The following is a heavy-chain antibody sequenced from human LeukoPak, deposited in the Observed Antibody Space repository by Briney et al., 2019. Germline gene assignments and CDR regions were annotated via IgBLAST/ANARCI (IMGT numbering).Heavy chain of an antibody. CDR3: ARQAGGYSSGWYQFHFDY. D-gene: IGHD6-19*01. Sequence: ASVKVSCKASGYTFTNYGISWVRQTPGEGLEWMGWINAYTGNTNYAQKFQGRVPMTTDTSTSTAYMELRNLRSDDTAVYYCARQAGGYSSGWYQFHFDYWGQGTLVTVSS. J-gene: IGHJ4*02. CDR2: INAYTGNT. CDR1: GYTFTNYG. V-gene: IGHV1-18*04.